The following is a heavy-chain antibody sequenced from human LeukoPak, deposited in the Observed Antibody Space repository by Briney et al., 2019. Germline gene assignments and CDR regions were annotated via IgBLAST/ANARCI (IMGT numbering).Heavy chain of an antibody. CDR3: AHSVLYYYDSSGYYHLYYFDY. V-gene: IGHV2-5*01. CDR1: GFSLSTSGVG. J-gene: IGHJ4*02. D-gene: IGHD3-22*01. Sequence: SGPTLVNPTRTLTLTCTFSGFSLSTSGVGVGWIRQPPGKALEWLALIYWNDDKRYSPSLKSRLTITKDTSKNQVVLTMTNMDPVDTATYYCAHSVLYYYDSSGYYHLYYFDYWGQGTLVTVSS. CDR2: IYWNDDK.